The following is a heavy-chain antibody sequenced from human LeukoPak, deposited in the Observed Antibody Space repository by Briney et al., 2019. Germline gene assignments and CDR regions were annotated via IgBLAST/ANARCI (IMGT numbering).Heavy chain of an antibody. CDR3: ARAAMTTGQFNWFDP. D-gene: IGHD4-17*01. CDR1: GDSITRNNW. Sequence: SETLSLTCAVSGDSITRNNWWSWVRQPPGKGLEWIGEIYHSGSTNYNPSLKSRVTISVDKPKNHFSLKLSSVTAADTAVYYCARAAMTTGQFNWFDPWGQGTLVTVSS. V-gene: IGHV4-4*02. CDR2: IYHSGST. J-gene: IGHJ5*02.